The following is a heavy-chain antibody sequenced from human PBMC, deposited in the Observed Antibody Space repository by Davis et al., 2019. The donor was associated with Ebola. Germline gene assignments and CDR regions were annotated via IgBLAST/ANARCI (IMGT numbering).Heavy chain of an antibody. CDR1: GGSISSYY. D-gene: IGHD3-22*01. CDR2: IYHSGST. Sequence: SETLSLTCTVSGGSISSYYWTWTRQPPGKGLEWIGSIYHSGSTYYNPSLKSRVTISVDRSKNQFSLKLSSVTAADTAVYYCARGDSSDGMDVWGKGTTVTVSS. CDR3: ARGDSSDGMDV. V-gene: IGHV4-59*12. J-gene: IGHJ6*04.